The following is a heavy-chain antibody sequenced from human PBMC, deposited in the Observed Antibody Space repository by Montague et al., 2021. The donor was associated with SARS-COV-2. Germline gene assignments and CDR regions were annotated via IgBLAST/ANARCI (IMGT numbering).Heavy chain of an antibody. CDR1: GAGLSSDSLS. D-gene: IGHD2-2*03. V-gene: IGHV6-1*01. Sequence: VSPGAGLSSDSLSWHWIRQSPSRGLEWLASTYYRSKWYNDSAPSVSGRATVKPDTSRNQFSLHLDSVTPEDTALYFCARKMDSSFDVWGKGTMVIVSS. CDR3: ARKMDSSFDV. J-gene: IGHJ3*01. CDR2: TYYRSKWYN.